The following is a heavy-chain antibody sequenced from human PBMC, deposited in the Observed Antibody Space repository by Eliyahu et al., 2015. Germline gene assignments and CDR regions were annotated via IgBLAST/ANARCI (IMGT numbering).Heavy chain of an antibody. CDR3: ARQISSSWRNGYYYGMDV. D-gene: IGHD6-13*01. CDR2: IXPGDSDT. CDR1: GYXFTSYW. J-gene: IGHJ6*02. V-gene: IGHV5-51*01. Sequence: EVQLVQSGAEVKKPGESLXISXKGSGYXFTSYWXGXVXQMPGKGLEWXGIIXPGDSDTRYXPSFQGQVTISADKSISTAYLQWSSLKASDTAMYYCARQISSSWRNGYYYGMDVWGQGTTVTVSS.